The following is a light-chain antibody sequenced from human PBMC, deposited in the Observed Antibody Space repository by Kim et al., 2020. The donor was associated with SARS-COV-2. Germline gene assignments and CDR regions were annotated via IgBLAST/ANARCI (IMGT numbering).Light chain of an antibody. J-gene: IGKJ1*01. Sequence: ASVGDRVTITCRASQDINNFLAWYQQKPGKPPNLLIYDVSALRPGVPSRCSGSGSGTDFTLTISSLQPEDVATYFCQKYNSAPWTFGQGTKVEIK. V-gene: IGKV1-27*01. CDR1: QDINNF. CDR3: QKYNSAPWT. CDR2: DVS.